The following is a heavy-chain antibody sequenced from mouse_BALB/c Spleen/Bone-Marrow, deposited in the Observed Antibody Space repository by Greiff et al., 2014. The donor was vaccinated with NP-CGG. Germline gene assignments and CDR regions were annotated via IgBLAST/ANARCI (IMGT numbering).Heavy chain of an antibody. CDR3: ARSGERYGAMDY. D-gene: IGHD1-1*02. CDR2: ISNGGTYT. V-gene: IGHV5-4*02. J-gene: IGHJ4*01. CDR1: GFTLSDFY. Sequence: EVKLMESGGGLVKPGGSLKLSCAASGFTLSDFYVFWFRQTPEKRLEWVATISNGGTYTYYPDSVKGRFTISRDNAKNNLYLQMSSLKSEDTAMYYCARSGERYGAMDYWGQGTSVTVTS.